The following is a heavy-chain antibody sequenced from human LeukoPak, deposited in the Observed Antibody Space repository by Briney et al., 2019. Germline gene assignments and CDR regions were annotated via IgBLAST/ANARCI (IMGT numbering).Heavy chain of an antibody. CDR2: ISASGGST. CDR3: AKYVSAKGPPYGLDV. J-gene: IGHJ6*02. Sequence: GGSLRLSCATSEFTFSSYAMQWVRQAPGKGLEWVSGISASGGSTNYADSVKGRFTISRDNSKNTLYLQMNSLRAEDTAIYYCAKYVSAKGPPYGLDVWGQGTTVTVSS. D-gene: IGHD2/OR15-2a*01. CDR1: EFTFSSYA. V-gene: IGHV3-23*01.